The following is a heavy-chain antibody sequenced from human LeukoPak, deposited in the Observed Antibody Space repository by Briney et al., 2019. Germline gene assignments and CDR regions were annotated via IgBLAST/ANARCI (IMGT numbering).Heavy chain of an antibody. CDR2: IKSKTDGGTT. CDR3: TTPSSMVREESEELIDC. CDR1: GFTFSIST. V-gene: IGHV3-15*01. J-gene: IGHJ4*02. D-gene: IGHD3-10*01. Sequence: GGSLRLSCAASGFTFSISTMNWVRQAPGKGLEWVGRIKSKTDGGTTDYAAPVKGRFTISRDDSKNTLYLQMNSLKTEDTAVYYCTTPSSMVREESEELIDCWGQGTLVTVSS.